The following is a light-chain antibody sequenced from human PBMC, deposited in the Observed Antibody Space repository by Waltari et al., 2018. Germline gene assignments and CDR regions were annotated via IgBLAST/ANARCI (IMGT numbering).Light chain of an antibody. CDR1: SNDVGGYNS. V-gene: IGLV2-14*03. CDR3: CSYARSNTYV. J-gene: IGLJ1*01. Sequence: QSALTQPASVSGSPGQSITISCTGTSNDVGGYNSISWYQQHPGKAPKLIIYDVTNRPSGVSDRFSGSKSGNTASLTISGLQAEDEADYYCCSYARSNTYVFGTGTKVTVL. CDR2: DVT.